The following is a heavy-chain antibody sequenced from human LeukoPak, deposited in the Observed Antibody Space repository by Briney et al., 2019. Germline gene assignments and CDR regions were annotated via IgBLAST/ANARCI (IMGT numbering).Heavy chain of an antibody. CDR3: AKDRGVIFDSYFDY. J-gene: IGHJ4*02. V-gene: IGHV3-23*01. D-gene: IGHD3/OR15-3a*01. Sequence: PGGSLRLSCAASGFTFSSYAMSWVRQAPGKGLEWVSAISGSGGSTYYADSVKGRFTISRDNFKNTLYLQMNSLRAEDTAVYYCAKDRGVIFDSYFDYWGQGTLVTVSS. CDR2: ISGSGGST. CDR1: GFTFSSYA.